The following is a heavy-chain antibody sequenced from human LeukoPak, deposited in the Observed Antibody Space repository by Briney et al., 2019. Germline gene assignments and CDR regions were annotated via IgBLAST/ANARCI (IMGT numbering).Heavy chain of an antibody. CDR1: GCTFTNYA. CDR3: AKDPPSGWDYDAFDI. V-gene: IGHV1-69*06. J-gene: IGHJ3*02. D-gene: IGHD6-19*01. Sequence: GASVKVSCKASGCTFTNYAISWVRQAPGQGLEWMGGIIPIFGTANYAQKFQGRVTITADKSTSTAYMELSSLRSEDTAVYYCAKDPPSGWDYDAFDIWGQGTMVTVSS. CDR2: IIPIFGTA.